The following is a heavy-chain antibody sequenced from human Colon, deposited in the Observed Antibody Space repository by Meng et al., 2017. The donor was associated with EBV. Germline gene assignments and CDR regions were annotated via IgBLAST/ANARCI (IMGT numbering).Heavy chain of an antibody. CDR3: ARRGPSGNFSP. V-gene: IGHV4-34*01. CDR2: IDHRGNT. CDR1: GGSFRDYY. D-gene: IGHD3-10*01. Sequence: QVLLQQWGAGLLKPSGTLSRSCAVYGGSFRDYYWTWIRHPPGKGLEWIGEIDHRGNTKYNPSLKSRVTISLDTSKKQFSLKVSSVTAADSAVYYCARRGPSGNFSPWSQGALVTASS. J-gene: IGHJ5*02.